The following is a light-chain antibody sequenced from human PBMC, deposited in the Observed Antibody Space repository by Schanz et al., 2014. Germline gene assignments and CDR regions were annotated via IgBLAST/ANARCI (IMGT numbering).Light chain of an antibody. CDR3: SSYTRGTTLVV. J-gene: IGLJ2*01. CDR1: SSDVGGNNY. Sequence: QSALTQPPSASGSPGQSVAISCTGTSSDVGGNNYVSWYQQHPGKAPKLLIYEVNKRPSGVPDRFSGSKSGNTASLTVSGLQAEDEADYYCSSYTRGTTLVVFGGGTQLTVL. CDR2: EVN. V-gene: IGLV2-8*01.